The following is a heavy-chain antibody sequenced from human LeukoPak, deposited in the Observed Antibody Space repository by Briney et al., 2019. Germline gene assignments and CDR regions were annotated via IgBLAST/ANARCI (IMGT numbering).Heavy chain of an antibody. CDR2: ISYDGSNK. D-gene: IGHD5-12*01. CDR3: AKDRFGSGSSDY. Sequence: GGSLRLSCAASGFTFSSYGMHWVRQAPGKGLEWVAVISYDGSNKYYADSVKGRFTISRDNSKNTLYLQMNSLRAEDTAVYYCAKDRFGSGSSDYWGQGTLVTVSS. V-gene: IGHV3-30*18. J-gene: IGHJ4*02. CDR1: GFTFSSYG.